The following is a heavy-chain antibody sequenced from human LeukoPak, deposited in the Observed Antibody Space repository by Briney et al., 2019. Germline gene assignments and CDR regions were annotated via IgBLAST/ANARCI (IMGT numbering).Heavy chain of an antibody. CDR1: GYTFTSYG. CDR3: ARAGELLGEGSAFDI. J-gene: IGHJ3*02. CDR2: ISAYNGNT. D-gene: IGHD1-26*01. Sequence: ASVKVSCKASGYTFTSYGISWVRQAPGQGLEWMGWISAYNGNTNYAQKLQGRVTMTTDTSTSTAYLELRSLRSDDTAVYYCARAGELLGEGSAFDIWGQGTMVTVSS. V-gene: IGHV1-18*01.